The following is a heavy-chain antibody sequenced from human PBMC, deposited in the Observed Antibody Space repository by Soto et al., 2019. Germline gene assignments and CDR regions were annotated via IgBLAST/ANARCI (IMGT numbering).Heavy chain of an antibody. CDR2: INPNSGVT. J-gene: IGHJ4*02. CDR3: AKYAYCSGGICSFEY. D-gene: IGHD2-15*01. CDR1: GYSFTGYS. V-gene: IGHV1-2*04. Sequence: ASVKVSCKTSGYSFTGYSVHWVRQAPGQGLEWMGWINPNSGVTKYAQKFQDWVTMTRDTSSSTAYMELTRIRTGDTAVYYCAKYAYCSGGICSFEYWGQGTLVTVSS.